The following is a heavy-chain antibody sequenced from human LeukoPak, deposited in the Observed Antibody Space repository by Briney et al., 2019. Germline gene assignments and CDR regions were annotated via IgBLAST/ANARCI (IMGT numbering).Heavy chain of an antibody. CDR2: ISSSSLSYI. Sequence: PGGSLRLSCAASGFTFNSYSMNWVRQAPGKGLEWVSSISSSSLSYIYYADSVKGRFTIFRDNAKNSLYLQMTSLRADDTAVYYCARESYYGSGSSFDYWGQGTLVTVSS. J-gene: IGHJ4*02. CDR1: GFTFNSYS. D-gene: IGHD3-10*01. CDR3: ARESYYGSGSSFDY. V-gene: IGHV3-21*01.